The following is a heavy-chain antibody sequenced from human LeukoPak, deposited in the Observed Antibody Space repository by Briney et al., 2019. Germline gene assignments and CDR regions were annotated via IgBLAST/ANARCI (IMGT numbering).Heavy chain of an antibody. CDR1: GGSFTNYF. V-gene: IGHV4-34*01. D-gene: IGHD2-15*01. J-gene: IGHJ6*04. CDR2: ISHSGST. Sequence: SETLSLTCAVYGGSFTNYFWTWIRQAPGQGLEWIGQISHSGSTNYNPSLEGRVTISLDTSKNQFSLRLSSVTAADTAVYYCARSPRVLFASRYDFWGKGTTVTVSS. CDR3: ARSPRVLFASRYDF.